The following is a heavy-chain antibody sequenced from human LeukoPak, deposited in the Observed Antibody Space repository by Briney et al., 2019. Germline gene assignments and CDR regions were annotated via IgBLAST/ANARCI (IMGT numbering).Heavy chain of an antibody. V-gene: IGHV4-34*01. CDR1: GGSFSGYY. D-gene: IGHD3-9*01. Sequence: PSETLSLTCAVYGGSFSGYYWSWIRQPPGKGLEWIGEINHSGSTNYNPSLKSRVTISVDTSKNQFSLKLSSVTAADTAVYCCARGRPLYYDILTGYLRTNWFDPWGQGTLVTVSS. J-gene: IGHJ5*02. CDR3: ARGRPLYYDILTGYLRTNWFDP. CDR2: INHSGST.